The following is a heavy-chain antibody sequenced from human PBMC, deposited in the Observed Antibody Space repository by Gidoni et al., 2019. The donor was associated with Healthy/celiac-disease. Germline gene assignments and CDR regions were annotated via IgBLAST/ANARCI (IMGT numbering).Heavy chain of an antibody. V-gene: IGHV4-39*01. CDR3: AVTGTMRADNWFDP. D-gene: IGHD1-7*01. CDR1: GGSISSSSYY. CDR2: IYYSGST. J-gene: IGHJ5*02. Sequence: QLQLQESGPGLVKPSETLSLTCTVSGGSISSSSYYWGWIRQPPGKGLEWIGSIYYSGSTYYNPSLKSRVTISVDTSKNQFSLKLSSVTAADTAVYYCAVTGTMRADNWFDPWGQGTLVTVSS.